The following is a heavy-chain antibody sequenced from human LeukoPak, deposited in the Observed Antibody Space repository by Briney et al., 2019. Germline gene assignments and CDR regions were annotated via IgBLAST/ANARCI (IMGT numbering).Heavy chain of an antibody. J-gene: IGHJ4*02. CDR1: GGSISRYY. D-gene: IGHD1-20*01. CDR2: IHYSGST. CDR3: ARLDGNWNYFDY. Sequence: SETLSPTCTVSGGSISRYYWSWIRQPPGKGLEWIVYIHYSGSTNYNPSLKSRVTISMDTSKNQFSLKLTSVTAADTAVYYCARLDGNWNYFDYWGLGTLVTVSS. V-gene: IGHV4-59*08.